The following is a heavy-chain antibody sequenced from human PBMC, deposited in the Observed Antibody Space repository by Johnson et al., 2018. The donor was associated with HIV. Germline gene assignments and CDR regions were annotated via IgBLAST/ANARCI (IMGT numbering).Heavy chain of an antibody. Sequence: VQLVESGGGVVQPGRSLSLSCAASGFTFSSYALHWVRQAPGKGLEWVAAVSYETTNKHYADSVKGRFTISRDNSKSTLILQMNGLREEDTAIYYCARELRGPDAFDIWGQGTMVTVSS. CDR3: ARELRGPDAFDI. CDR1: GFTFSSYA. CDR2: VSYETTNK. J-gene: IGHJ3*02. V-gene: IGHV3-30-3*01.